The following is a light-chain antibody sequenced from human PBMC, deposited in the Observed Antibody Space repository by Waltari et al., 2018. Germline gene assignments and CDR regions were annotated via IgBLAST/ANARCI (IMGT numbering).Light chain of an antibody. Sequence: EIVLTQSPATLSLSPGDTATLSCRASQSVGSYLAWYQQKPGQPPRLLIYDASNRATGVPARFRGSGSETDFTLTISSLEAEDFAVYYCQQRSSWTPHTFGQGARLEIK. CDR2: DAS. V-gene: IGKV3-11*01. CDR1: QSVGSY. J-gene: IGKJ2*01. CDR3: QQRSSWTPHT.